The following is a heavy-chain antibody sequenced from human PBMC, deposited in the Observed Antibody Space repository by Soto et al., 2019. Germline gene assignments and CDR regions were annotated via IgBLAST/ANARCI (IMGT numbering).Heavy chain of an antibody. CDR2: ISPYTGNT. Sequence: QVQLVQSGDEVKKPGASVKVSCKASGYIFVNYGIAWVRQAPGQGREWMGWISPYTGNTHTATKVQGRLTMTTDTSTSTAYMELGSLTSDDTAVSSCVMVDNYVTPTPQDVWGKGTTFTVSS. D-gene: IGHD3-16*01. V-gene: IGHV1-18*01. J-gene: IGHJ6*04. CDR1: GYIFVNYG. CDR3: VMVDNYVTPTPQDV.